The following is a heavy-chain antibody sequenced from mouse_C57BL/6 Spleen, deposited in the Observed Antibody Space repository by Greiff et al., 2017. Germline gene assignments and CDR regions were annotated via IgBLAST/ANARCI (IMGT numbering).Heavy chain of an antibody. CDR3: ARGGEMSAMDY. Sequence: QVQLQQSGAELVKPGASVKMSCKASGYTFTSYWITWVKQRPGQGLEWIGDIYPGSGSTNYNEKFKSKATLTVDTSSSTAYMQLSSLTSEDSAVYDCARGGEMSAMDYWGQGTSVTVAS. CDR1: GYTFTSYW. CDR2: IYPGSGST. V-gene: IGHV1-55*01. J-gene: IGHJ4*01.